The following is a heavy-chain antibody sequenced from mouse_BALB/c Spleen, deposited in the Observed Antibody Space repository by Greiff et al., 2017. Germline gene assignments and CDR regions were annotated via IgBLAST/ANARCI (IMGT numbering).Heavy chain of an antibody. CDR3: ARDTQLGRYFDV. CDR1: GFTFTDYY. J-gene: IGHJ1*01. D-gene: IGHD4-1*02. CDR2: IRNKANGYTT. Sequence: EVMLVESGGGLVQPGGSLRLSCATSGFTFTDYYMSWVRQPPGKALEWLGFIRNKANGYTTEYSASVKGRFTISRDNSQSILYLQMNTLRAEDSATYYCARDTQLGRYFDVWGAGTTVTVSS. V-gene: IGHV7-3*02.